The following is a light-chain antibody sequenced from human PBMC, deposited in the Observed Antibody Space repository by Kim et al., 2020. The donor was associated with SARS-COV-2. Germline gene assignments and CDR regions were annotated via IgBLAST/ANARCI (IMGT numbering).Light chain of an antibody. CDR2: GAS. CDR1: QSVSNNY. Sequence: EIVLTQSPGTLSLSPGERATLSCRASQSVSNNYLARYQQKPGQAPRLLIYGASSRATGIPDRFSGSGSGTDFTLTISRLEPEDFAVYYCQQYGSTPYTFGQGTKLEI. CDR3: QQYGSTPYT. J-gene: IGKJ2*01. V-gene: IGKV3-20*01.